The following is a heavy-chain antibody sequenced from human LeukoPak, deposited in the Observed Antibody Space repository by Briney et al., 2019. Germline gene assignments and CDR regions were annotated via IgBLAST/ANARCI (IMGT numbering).Heavy chain of an antibody. Sequence: ASVKVSCKASGYTLTSYDINWVRQATGQGLEWMGWMNPNSGNTGYAQKFQGRVTMTRNTSISTAYMELSSLRSEDTAVYYCARSTTSLTMENWFDPWGQGTLVTVSS. V-gene: IGHV1-8*01. J-gene: IGHJ5*02. CDR3: ARSTTSLTMENWFDP. D-gene: IGHD3-10*01. CDR2: MNPNSGNT. CDR1: GYTLTSYD.